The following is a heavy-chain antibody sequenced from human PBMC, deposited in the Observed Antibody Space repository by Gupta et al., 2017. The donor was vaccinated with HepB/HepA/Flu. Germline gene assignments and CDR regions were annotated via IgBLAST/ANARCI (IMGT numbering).Heavy chain of an antibody. Sequence: QVQLQESGPGLVKPSETLSLTCTVSGGSISSYYWSWIRQPAGKGLEWIGRIYTSGSTNYNPSLKSRVTMSVDTSKNQFSLKLSSVTAADTAVYYCARTTYYDFWSGYPNYYMDVWGKGTTVTVSS. CDR2: IYTSGST. D-gene: IGHD3-3*01. J-gene: IGHJ6*03. V-gene: IGHV4-4*07. CDR1: GGSISSYY. CDR3: ARTTYYDFWSGYPNYYMDV.